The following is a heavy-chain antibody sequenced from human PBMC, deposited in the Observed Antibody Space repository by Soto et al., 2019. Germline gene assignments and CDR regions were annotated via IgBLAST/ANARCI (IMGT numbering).Heavy chain of an antibody. CDR2: IIPIFGTA. CDR1: GGTFSSYA. V-gene: IGHV1-69*13. J-gene: IGHJ6*02. D-gene: IGHD1-26*01. Sequence: SVKVSCKASGGTFSSYAISWVRQAPGQGLEWMGGIIPIFGTANYAQKFQGRVTITADESTSTAYMELSSLRSEDTAVYYCARWEGGSYLAYGMDVWGQGTTVTVSS. CDR3: ARWEGGSYLAYGMDV.